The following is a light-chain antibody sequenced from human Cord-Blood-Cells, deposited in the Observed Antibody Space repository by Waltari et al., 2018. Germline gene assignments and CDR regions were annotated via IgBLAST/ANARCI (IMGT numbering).Light chain of an antibody. J-gene: IGKJ4*01. V-gene: IGKV3-11*01. CDR3: QHGSNWLS. CDR1: QSVSSY. Sequence: EIVLTQSPATLSLSPGERATLSCSSSQSVSSYLAWYQQNPGQAPRLLIYQTSNRATGLLARVSGSGFRINFTRTSSNLEPEDFAVYYCQHGSNWLSFGAGTKVEIK. CDR2: QTS.